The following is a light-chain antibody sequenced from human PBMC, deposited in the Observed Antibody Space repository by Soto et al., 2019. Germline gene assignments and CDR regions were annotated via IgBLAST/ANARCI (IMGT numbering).Light chain of an antibody. CDR2: GNS. CDR1: SSNIGAGYD. V-gene: IGLV1-40*01. CDR3: QSYDSSLSGVV. Sequence: QSVLTQPPSVSGAPGQRVTISCTGSSSNIGAGYDVHWYQQLPGTAPKLLIYGNSNRPSGVPDRFSGSQSGTSASLAITGLQAEDEADYDCQSYDSSLSGVVFGGGTQLTVL. J-gene: IGLJ2*01.